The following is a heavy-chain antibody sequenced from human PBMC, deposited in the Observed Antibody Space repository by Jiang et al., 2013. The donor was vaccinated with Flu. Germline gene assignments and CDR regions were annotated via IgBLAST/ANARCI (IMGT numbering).Heavy chain of an antibody. CDR1: GYIFTNYW. J-gene: IGHJ4*02. D-gene: IGHD2-8*01. CDR3: ARLALYCTRGSCRERAENYFDY. Sequence: GAEVKKPGESLRISCKGSGYIFTNYWISWARQMPGKGLEWMGIIYPGDSDTRYSPSFQGQVIVSADKSVSTAYLQWSSLEASDTAMYFCARLALYCTRGSCRERAENYFDYWGQGTLVTVSS. CDR2: IYPGDSDT. V-gene: IGHV5-51*01.